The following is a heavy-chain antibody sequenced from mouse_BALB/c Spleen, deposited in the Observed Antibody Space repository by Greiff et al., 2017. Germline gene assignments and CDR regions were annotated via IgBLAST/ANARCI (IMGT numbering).Heavy chain of an antibody. V-gene: IGHV5-17*02. CDR3: ARALATATWFAY. J-gene: IGHJ3*01. Sequence: EVMLVESGGGLVQPGGSRKLSCAASGFTFSSFGMHWVRQAPEKGLEWVAYISSGSSTIYYADTVKGRFTISRDNPKNTLFLQMTSLRSEDTAMYYCARALATATWFAYWGQGTLVTVSA. CDR2: ISSGSSTI. CDR1: GFTFSSFG. D-gene: IGHD1-2*01.